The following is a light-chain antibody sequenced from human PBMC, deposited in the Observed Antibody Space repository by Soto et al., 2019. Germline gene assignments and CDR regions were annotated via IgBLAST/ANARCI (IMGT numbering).Light chain of an antibody. CDR3: QQYNNWPRT. CDR2: GAS. J-gene: IGKJ1*01. CDR1: QSVSSN. V-gene: IGKV3-15*01. Sequence: EIVMTQSPATLSVSPGERATLSCRASQSVSSNLAWYQQKPGQAPRLLIYGASTRATGIPARFSGSESGTELTLTISSLQSEDFAVYYCQQYNNWPRTFVQGTKVEIK.